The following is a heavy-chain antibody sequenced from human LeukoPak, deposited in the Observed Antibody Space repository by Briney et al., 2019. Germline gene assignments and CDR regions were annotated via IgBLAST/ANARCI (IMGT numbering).Heavy chain of an antibody. CDR3: ARHLSGYISSLAY. CDR1: GFTFSSYE. V-gene: IGHV3-74*01. D-gene: IGHD6-6*01. CDR2: INSDGTST. Sequence: GGSLRLSCAASGFTFSSYEMNWVRQAPGKGLVWVSRINSDGTSTSYADSMKGRFTISRDNAKNTLYLQMNSLRAEDTAVYYCARHLSGYISSLAYWGQGTLVTVSS. J-gene: IGHJ4*02.